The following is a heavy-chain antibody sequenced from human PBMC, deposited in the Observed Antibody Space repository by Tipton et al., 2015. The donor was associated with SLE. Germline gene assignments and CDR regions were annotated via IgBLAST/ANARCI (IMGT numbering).Heavy chain of an antibody. J-gene: IGHJ4*02. CDR2: ISSSSSYT. D-gene: IGHD2-8*01. CDR1: GFTFSDYY. Sequence: SLRLSCAASGFTFSDYYMSWIRQAPGKGLEWVSYISSSSSYTNYADSVKGRYTISRDNAKNSLYLQMNSLRAEDTAVYYCAKGDAPRGCTNGVCSPDYWGQGTPVTVSS. V-gene: IGHV3-11*05. CDR3: AKGDAPRGCTNGVCSPDY.